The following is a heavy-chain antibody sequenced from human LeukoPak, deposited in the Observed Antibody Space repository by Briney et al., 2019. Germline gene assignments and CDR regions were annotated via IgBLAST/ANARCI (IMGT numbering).Heavy chain of an antibody. D-gene: IGHD2-21*01. Sequence: PSETLSLTCTVSGGSISSGGYYWSWIRQHPGKGLEWIGYIYYSGSTYYNPSLKSRVTISVDTSKNQFSLKLSSVTAADTAVYYCARDRKFGEYDYWGQGTLVTVSS. CDR3: ARDRKFGEYDY. J-gene: IGHJ4*02. CDR2: IYYSGST. V-gene: IGHV4-31*03. CDR1: GGSISSGGYY.